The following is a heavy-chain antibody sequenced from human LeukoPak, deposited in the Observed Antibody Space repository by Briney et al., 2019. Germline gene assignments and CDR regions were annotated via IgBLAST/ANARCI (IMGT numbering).Heavy chain of an antibody. J-gene: IGHJ4*02. CDR2: INHSGSS. V-gene: IGHV4-34*01. CDR3: ARDVRNEYYYDSSGYYGY. CDR1: GGSFSGYY. D-gene: IGHD3-22*01. Sequence: PSETLSLTCAVYGGSFSGYYWSWIRQPPGKGLEWIGEINHSGSSNCNPSLKSRVTISVDTSKNQFSLKLSSVTAADTAVYYCARDVRNEYYYDSSGYYGYWGQGTLVTVSS.